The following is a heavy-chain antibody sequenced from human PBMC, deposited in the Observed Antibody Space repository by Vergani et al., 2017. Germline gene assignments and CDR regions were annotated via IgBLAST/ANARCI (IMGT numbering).Heavy chain of an antibody. Sequence: EVQLVPSGAEVKKPGESLKISCKGSGYSFTSYWIGWVRQMPGKGLEWMGIIYPGDSDTRYSPSFQGQVTISADKSISTAYLQWSSLKASDTAMYYCARGGYCSSTSCSIGDAFDIWGQGTMVTVSS. J-gene: IGHJ3*02. D-gene: IGHD2-2*03. V-gene: IGHV5-51*03. CDR3: ARGGYCSSTSCSIGDAFDI. CDR2: IYPGDSDT. CDR1: GYSFTSYW.